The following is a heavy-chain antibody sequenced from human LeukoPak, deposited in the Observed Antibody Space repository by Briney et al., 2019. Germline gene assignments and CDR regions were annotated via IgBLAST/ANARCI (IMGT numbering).Heavy chain of an antibody. D-gene: IGHD6-13*01. J-gene: IGHJ4*02. V-gene: IGHV4-39*01. Sequence: PSETLSLTATVSGGSVSDRSFFWGWIRQPPGKRLERIGSIHSSGYTNYSPSLNSRVTLFVDTSKNQSSLHLSSVTAADTAVYYCARCLATGGRVSFDYWGQGTLVTVSS. CDR3: ARCLATGGRVSFDY. CDR2: IHSSGYT. CDR1: GGSVSDRSFF.